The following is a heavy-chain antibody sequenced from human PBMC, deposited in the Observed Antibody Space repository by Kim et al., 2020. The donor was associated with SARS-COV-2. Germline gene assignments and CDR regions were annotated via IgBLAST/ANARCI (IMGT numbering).Heavy chain of an antibody. J-gene: IGHJ4*02. V-gene: IGHV3-13*01. D-gene: IGHD4-17*01. CDR2: IGTAGDT. CDR3: ARGRSLNYGGNAFDY. CDR1: GFTFSSYD. Sequence: GGSLRLSCAASGFTFSSYDMHWVRQATGKGLEWVSAIGTAGDTYYPGSVKGRFTISRENAKNSLYLQMNSLRAGDTAVYYCARGRSLNYGGNAFDYWGQGTLVTVSS.